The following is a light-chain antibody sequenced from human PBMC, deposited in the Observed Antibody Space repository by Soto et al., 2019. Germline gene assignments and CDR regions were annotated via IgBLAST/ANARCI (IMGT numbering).Light chain of an antibody. CDR2: EAS. Sequence: MTPSPSTLSASVGDRVTITCRASQSVSRSLAWYQQKPGQAPRLLIYEASTRATGIPARFSGSGSETDFTLTISGLQSEDFAVYYCQQYKNWPPITFGQGTRLEIK. V-gene: IGKV3-15*01. CDR1: QSVSRS. CDR3: QQYKNWPPIT. J-gene: IGKJ5*01.